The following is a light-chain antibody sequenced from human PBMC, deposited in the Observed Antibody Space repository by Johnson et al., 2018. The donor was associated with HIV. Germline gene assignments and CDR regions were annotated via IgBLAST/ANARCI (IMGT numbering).Light chain of an antibody. V-gene: IGLV1-51*01. J-gene: IGLJ1*01. CDR3: GTWDSSLSAFYV. CDR1: SSNIGNNY. CDR2: DNN. Sequence: QSVLTQPPSVSAAPRQKVTISCSGSSSNIGNNYVSWYQQLPGTAPKLLIYDNNKRPSGIPDRFSGSKSGTSATLGITGLQTGDAADYYCGTWDSSLSAFYVFGTGTKVTVL.